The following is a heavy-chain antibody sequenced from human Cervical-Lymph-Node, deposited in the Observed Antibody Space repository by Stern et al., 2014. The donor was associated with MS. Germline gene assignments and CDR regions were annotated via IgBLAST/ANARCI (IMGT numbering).Heavy chain of an antibody. V-gene: IGHV1-18*01. D-gene: IGHD3-10*01. CDR3: ARGLTMVRGVSDAFDI. Sequence: QVQLVQSGAEVKKPGASVKVSCKASGYTFTSYGINWVRQAPGQGLEWMGGISACNGNTNSAQKLQGRVTMTTDTSTSTDYMELRSLRSDDTAVYYCARGLTMVRGVSDAFDIWGQGTMVTVSS. J-gene: IGHJ3*02. CDR2: ISACNGNT. CDR1: GYTFTSYG.